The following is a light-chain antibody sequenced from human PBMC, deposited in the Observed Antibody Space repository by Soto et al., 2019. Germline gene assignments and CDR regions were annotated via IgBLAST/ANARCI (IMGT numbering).Light chain of an antibody. CDR1: TSDVGSYDL. Sequence: QSALTQPASVSGSPGQSITISCTGTTSDVGSYDLISWYQHHPGKAPQLMIYEGSKRPSGVSNRFSGSKSGNTASLTISGLQAEDDADYYCCSYAGSNTWVFGGGTKLTVL. V-gene: IGLV2-23*01. CDR2: EGS. J-gene: IGLJ3*02. CDR3: CSYAGSNTWV.